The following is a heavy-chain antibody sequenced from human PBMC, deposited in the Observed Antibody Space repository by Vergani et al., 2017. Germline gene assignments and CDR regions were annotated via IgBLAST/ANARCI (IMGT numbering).Heavy chain of an antibody. Sequence: EVQLVESGGGLVQPGGSLRLSCAASGFTFSSYWMSWVRQAPGKGLEWVANIKQEGSEKYYVDSVKGRFTISRDNAKNSLYLQMNSLRAEDTAVYYCARDSQPWLVYWYFDLWGRGTLVTVSS. CDR1: GFTFSSYW. J-gene: IGHJ2*01. V-gene: IGHV3-7*01. CDR3: ARDSQPWLVYWYFDL. D-gene: IGHD6-19*01. CDR2: IKQEGSEK.